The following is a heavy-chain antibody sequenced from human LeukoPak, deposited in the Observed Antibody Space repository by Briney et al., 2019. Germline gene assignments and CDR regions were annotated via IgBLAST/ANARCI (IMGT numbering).Heavy chain of an antibody. D-gene: IGHD1-26*01. Sequence: GGSLGLSCTASGFTYSSYGMTWVRQAPGKGLEWVSGISGSGSRTDYADSVKGRFTISRDNAKNTLYLQMNSLRAEDTAAYYCAKGSREWELLDAFDIWGQGTMVTVSS. CDR1: GFTYSSYG. V-gene: IGHV3-23*01. J-gene: IGHJ3*02. CDR3: AKGSREWELLDAFDI. CDR2: ISGSGSRT.